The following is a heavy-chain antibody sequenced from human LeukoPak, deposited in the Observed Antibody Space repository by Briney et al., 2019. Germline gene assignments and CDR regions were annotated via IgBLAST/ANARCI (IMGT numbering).Heavy chain of an antibody. CDR3: VRDRLYYGSGSYIFDY. CDR2: VSYDGSNR. Sequence: GGSLRLSCAASGFTFRSYAMHWVRQAPGKGLEWVTVVSYDGSNRYYADSVKGRFSISRDNSKSTLYLQMNSLRPEDTAVYYCVRDRLYYGSGSYIFDYWGQGTLVTVSS. J-gene: IGHJ4*02. V-gene: IGHV3-30-3*01. D-gene: IGHD3-10*01. CDR1: GFTFRSYA.